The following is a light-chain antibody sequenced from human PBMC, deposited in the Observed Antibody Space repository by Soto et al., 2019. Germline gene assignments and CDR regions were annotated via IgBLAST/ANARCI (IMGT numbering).Light chain of an antibody. V-gene: IGKV3-20*01. Sequence: EIVLTQSPGTLSLSPGERATLSCRASQSVSSTHLAWYQQKPGQAPRFLIYAASSRATGIPDRFSGSGSGTAFTLTISRLEPEDFAVYYCQHYAYSPYTFGQGTKLEIK. CDR2: AAS. J-gene: IGKJ2*01. CDR3: QHYAYSPYT. CDR1: QSVSSTH.